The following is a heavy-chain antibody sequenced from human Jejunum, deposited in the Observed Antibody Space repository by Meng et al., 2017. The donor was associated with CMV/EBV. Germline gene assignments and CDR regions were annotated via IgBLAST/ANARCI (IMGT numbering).Heavy chain of an antibody. CDR2: IKEDGSER. V-gene: IGHV3-7*03. CDR1: GFTVDNYW. J-gene: IGHJ4*02. Sequence: GFTVDNYWMTWVRQAPGKGLEWVANIKEDGSERNYVDSVKGRFTVSRDNAKKSLSLEMNSLRVEDTAIYFCARWGGEGSTSGFDFWGQGALVTVSS. CDR3: ARWGGEGSTSGFDF. D-gene: IGHD1-26*01.